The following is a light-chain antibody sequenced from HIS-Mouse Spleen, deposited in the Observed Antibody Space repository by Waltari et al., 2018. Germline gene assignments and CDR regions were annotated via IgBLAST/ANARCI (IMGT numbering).Light chain of an antibody. J-gene: IGLJ3*02. CDR2: YKSDSDK. CDR3: MIWHSSAWV. V-gene: IGLV5-45*02. CDR1: SGINVGTYR. Sequence: QAVLTQPSSLSASPGASASLTCTLRSGINVGTYRIYWYQQKPGSPPQYLLRYKSDSDKPMGSGDPGLLTCSQAASANAGFLLFSGLQCEGGAGYYCMIWHSSAWVFGGGTKLAVL.